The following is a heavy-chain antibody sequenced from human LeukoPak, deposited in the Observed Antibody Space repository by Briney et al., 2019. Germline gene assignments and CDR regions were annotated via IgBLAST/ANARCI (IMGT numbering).Heavy chain of an antibody. CDR3: VKTLISVAGTGAFDI. Sequence: GGAPGLSLLAPGFTFSSYAMGWGRQAPGEGLGYFSVFSSNGGSTYYADSVKGRFTISRDNSKNTLYLQMSSLRAEDTAVYYCVKTLISVAGTGAFDIWGQGTMVTVSS. D-gene: IGHD6-19*01. CDR1: GFTFSSYA. V-gene: IGHV3-64D*09. CDR2: FSSNGGST. J-gene: IGHJ3*02.